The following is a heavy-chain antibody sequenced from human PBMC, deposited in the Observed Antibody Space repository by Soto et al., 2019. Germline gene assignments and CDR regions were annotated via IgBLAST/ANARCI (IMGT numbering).Heavy chain of an antibody. J-gene: IGHJ4*02. CDR3: TTEMSSSWYYFDY. V-gene: IGHV3-15*01. Sequence: TGGSLRLSCAASGFTFSNAWMSWVRQAPGKGLEWVGRIKSKTDGGTTDYAAPVKGRFTISRDDSKNTLYLQMNSLKTEDTAVYYCTTEMSSSWYYFDYWGQGTLVTVSS. D-gene: IGHD6-13*01. CDR2: IKSKTDGGTT. CDR1: GFTFSNAW.